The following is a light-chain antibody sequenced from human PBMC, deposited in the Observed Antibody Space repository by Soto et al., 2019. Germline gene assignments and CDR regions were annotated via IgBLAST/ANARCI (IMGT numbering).Light chain of an antibody. V-gene: IGLV2-14*01. Sequence: QSVLTQPRSVSGSPGQSVTISCTGTSSDVGSYNYVSWYQQHPGKAPKLIIYGVSNRPSGVSNRFSGSKSGNTASLTISGLQAEDEADYYCTSYTSSSTLRVFGGGTKVTVL. CDR2: GVS. CDR1: SSDVGSYNY. CDR3: TSYTSSSTLRV. J-gene: IGLJ3*02.